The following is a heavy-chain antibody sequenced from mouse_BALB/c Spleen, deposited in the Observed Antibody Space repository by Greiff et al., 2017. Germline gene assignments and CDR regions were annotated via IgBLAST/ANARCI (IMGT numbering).Heavy chain of an antibody. D-gene: IGHD2-2*01. V-gene: IGHV14-3*02. J-gene: IGHJ2*01. Sequence: EVQLVESGAELVKPGASVKLSCTASGFNIKDTYMHWVKQRPEQGLEWIGRIDPANGNTKYDPKFQGKATITADTSSKTAYLQLSSLTSEDTAVYYGARDGNDENYFDYWGQGTTLTVSS. CDR1: GFNIKDTY. CDR3: ARDGNDENYFDY. CDR2: IDPANGNT.